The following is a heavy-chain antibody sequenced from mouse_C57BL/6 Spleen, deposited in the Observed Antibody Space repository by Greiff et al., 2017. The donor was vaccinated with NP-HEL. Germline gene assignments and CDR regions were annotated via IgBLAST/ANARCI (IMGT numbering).Heavy chain of an antibody. CDR3: ARYSIYYDYDDYAMDY. Sequence: QVQLQQPGAELVKPGASVKLSCKASGYTFTSYWMHWVKQRPGRGLEWIGRIDPNSGGTKYNEQFTSKATLTVDTPSSTAYMQLSSLTSEDSAVYYCARYSIYYDYDDYAMDYWGQGTSVTVSS. CDR2: IDPNSGGT. D-gene: IGHD2-4*01. CDR1: GYTFTSYW. V-gene: IGHV1-72*01. J-gene: IGHJ4*01.